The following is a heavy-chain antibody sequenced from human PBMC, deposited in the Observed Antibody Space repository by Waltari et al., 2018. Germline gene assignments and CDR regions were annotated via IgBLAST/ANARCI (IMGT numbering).Heavy chain of an antibody. J-gene: IGHJ4*02. D-gene: IGHD6-19*01. Sequence: QVQLQQWGAGLLKPSEPLSLTCAVSGGPFSGYYCSWIRQPPGKGLEWIGEVDHSGSANYGPSLKSRATISVDTSKKQFSLTLTSVTAADTAVYYCARDARDWEAVANTYFDSWGQGTLVAVSS. CDR3: ARDARDWEAVANTYFDS. CDR1: GGPFSGYY. CDR2: VDHSGSA. V-gene: IGHV4-34*02.